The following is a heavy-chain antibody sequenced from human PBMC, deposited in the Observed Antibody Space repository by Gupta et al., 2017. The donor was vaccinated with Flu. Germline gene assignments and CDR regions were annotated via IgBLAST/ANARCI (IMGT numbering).Heavy chain of an antibody. Sequence: QVQLVESGGGVVQPGRSLRLSCAASGFTFSSYGMHWVRQAPGKGLEWVAVIWYDGSNKYYADSVKGRFTISRDNSKNTLYLQMNSLRAEDTAVYYCARKGVYNWNDDSFDPWGQGTLVTVSS. D-gene: IGHD1-20*01. CDR3: ARKGVYNWNDDSFDP. CDR1: GFTFSSYG. CDR2: IWYDGSNK. J-gene: IGHJ5*02. V-gene: IGHV3-33*01.